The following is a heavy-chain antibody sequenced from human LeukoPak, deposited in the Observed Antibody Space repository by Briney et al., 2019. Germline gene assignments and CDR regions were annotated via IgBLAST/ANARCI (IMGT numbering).Heavy chain of an antibody. CDR3: ARRGGYYYGSGSYRYGMDV. Sequence: PSETLSLTCAVYGGSFSGYYWSWIRQPPGKGLEWIGEINHSVSTNYNPSLKSRVTISVDTSKNQFSLKLSSVTAADTAVYYCARRGGYYYGSGSYRYGMDVWGQGATVTVSS. J-gene: IGHJ6*02. V-gene: IGHV4-34*01. CDR2: INHSVST. D-gene: IGHD3-10*01. CDR1: GGSFSGYY.